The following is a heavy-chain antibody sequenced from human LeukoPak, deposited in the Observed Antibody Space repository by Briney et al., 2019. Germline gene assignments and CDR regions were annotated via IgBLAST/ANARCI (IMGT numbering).Heavy chain of an antibody. D-gene: IGHD3-22*01. V-gene: IGHV1-18*04. J-gene: IGHJ4*02. CDR1: GYTFSGYY. Sequence: ASVKVSCKASGYTFSGYYMHWVRQAPGQGLEWMGWISAYNGNTNYAQKLQGRVTMTTDTSTSTAYMELRSLRSDDTAAYYCARGDSSGYWDYWGQGTLVTVSS. CDR3: ARGDSSGYWDY. CDR2: ISAYNGNT.